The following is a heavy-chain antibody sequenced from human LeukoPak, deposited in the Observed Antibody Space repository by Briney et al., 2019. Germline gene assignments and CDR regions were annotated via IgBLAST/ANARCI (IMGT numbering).Heavy chain of an antibody. CDR2: ISAYNGNT. CDR1: GYTFTSYG. J-gene: IGHJ3*02. CDR3: ARDIELARDAFDI. V-gene: IGHV1-18*01. Sequence: WASVKVSCKASGYTFTSYGISWVRQAPGQGLEWMGRISAYNGNTNYAQKLQGRVTMTTDTSTSTAYMELRSLRSDDTAVYYCARDIELARDAFDIWGQGTMVTVSS. D-gene: IGHD5-24*01.